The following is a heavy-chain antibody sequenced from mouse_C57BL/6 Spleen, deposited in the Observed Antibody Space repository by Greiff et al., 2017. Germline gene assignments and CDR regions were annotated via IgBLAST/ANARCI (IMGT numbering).Heavy chain of an antibody. CDR3: ARYDDYYYAMGD. J-gene: IGHJ4*01. CDR2: INPSTGGT. Sequence: EVQLQQSGPELVKPGASVKISCKASGYSFTGYYMNWVKQSPEKSLEWIGEINPSTGGTTYNQKFKAKATLTVDKSSSTAYMQLKSLTSEDSAVYYCARYDDYYYAMGDWGQGTSVTVSS. D-gene: IGHD2-3*01. V-gene: IGHV1-42*01. CDR1: GYSFTGYY.